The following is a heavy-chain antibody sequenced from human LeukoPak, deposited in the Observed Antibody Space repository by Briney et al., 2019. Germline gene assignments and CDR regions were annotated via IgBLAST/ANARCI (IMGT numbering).Heavy chain of an antibody. J-gene: IGHJ4*02. Sequence: GGSLRLSCAASGFTFSSYAMSWVRQAPGKGLEWVSAISGSGGSTYYADSVNGRFTVSRDNARNSLYLDMDSLTADDSAIYYCAAWGDSSSNYWGQGTLVTVSS. D-gene: IGHD2-21*01. V-gene: IGHV3-23*01. CDR3: AAWGDSSSNY. CDR2: ISGSGGST. CDR1: GFTFSSYA.